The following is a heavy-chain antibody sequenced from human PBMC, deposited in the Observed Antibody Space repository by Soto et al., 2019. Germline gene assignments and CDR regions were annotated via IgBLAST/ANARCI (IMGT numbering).Heavy chain of an antibody. V-gene: IGHV4-38-2*02. J-gene: IGHJ6*02. CDR3: ARFVRSCSATTCSTRADV. Sequence: SETLSLTCIVSNFSISSGYYWGWIRQSPGKGLEWIATIYHTGHTYYNPSLKSRVTISVDTSENHFSLKLRSVTAADTALYYCARFVRSCSATTCSTRADVWGQGITVTVSS. CDR1: NFSISSGYY. CDR2: IYHTGHT. D-gene: IGHD2-2*01.